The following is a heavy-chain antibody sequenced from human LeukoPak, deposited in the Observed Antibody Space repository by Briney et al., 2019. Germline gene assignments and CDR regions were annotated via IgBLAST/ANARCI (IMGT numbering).Heavy chain of an antibody. J-gene: IGHJ4*02. CDR2: ISYDESNK. CDR3: ARDFAAEYYDSSGYFDY. Sequence: PGGSLRLSCAASGFTFSGYAMNWVRQAPGKGLEWVALISYDESNKYYADSVKGRFTISRDNSKNTLYLQMNSLRAEDTAVYYCARDFAAEYYDSSGYFDYWGQGTLVTVSS. CDR1: GFTFSGYA. D-gene: IGHD3-22*01. V-gene: IGHV3-30*04.